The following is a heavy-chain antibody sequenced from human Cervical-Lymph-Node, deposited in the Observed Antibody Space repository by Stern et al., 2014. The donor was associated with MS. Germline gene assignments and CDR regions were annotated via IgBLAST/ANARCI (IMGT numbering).Heavy chain of an antibody. CDR3: ARGTTVTTPLLYYYYGMDV. V-gene: IGHV4-34*01. CDR2: INHSGST. J-gene: IGHJ6*02. Sequence: QVQLQQWGAGLLKPSETLSLTCAVYGGSFSGYYCSWIRQPPGQGLEWIGEINHSGSTNYNPSLKSRVTISVDTSKNQFSWKLSSVTAADTAVYYCARGTTVTTPLLYYYYGMDVWGQGTTVTVSS. D-gene: IGHD4-17*01. CDR1: GGSFSGYY.